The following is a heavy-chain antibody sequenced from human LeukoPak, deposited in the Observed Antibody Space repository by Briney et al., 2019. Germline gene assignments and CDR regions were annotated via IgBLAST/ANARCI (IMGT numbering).Heavy chain of an antibody. V-gene: IGHV3-48*03. J-gene: IGHJ4*02. CDR3: ARGKPYYYDSSGSDY. CDR1: GFTFSSYE. CDR2: ISSSGSTI. Sequence: GGSLRLSCAASGFTFSSYEMNWVRQAPGKGLEWVSYISSSGSTIYYADSVKGRFTISRDNAKNSLYLQMNSLRAEDTAVYYCARGKPYYYDSSGSDYWGQGTLVTVSS. D-gene: IGHD3-22*01.